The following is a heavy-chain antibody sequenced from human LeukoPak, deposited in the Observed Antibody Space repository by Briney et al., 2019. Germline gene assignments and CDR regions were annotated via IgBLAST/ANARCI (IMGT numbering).Heavy chain of an antibody. J-gene: IGHJ4*02. D-gene: IGHD5-18*01. CDR1: GFAFSTYV. V-gene: IGHV3-23*01. Sequence: PGGSLRLSCAASGFAFSTYVMIWVRQAPGKGLEWVSSISGSGGSTYYADAVKGRFTISRDNSKNTLYLQMTSLTSDYTAVYYRAKVAAMIIDHWGQGTLVSVSS. CDR3: AKVAAMIIDH. CDR2: ISGSGGST.